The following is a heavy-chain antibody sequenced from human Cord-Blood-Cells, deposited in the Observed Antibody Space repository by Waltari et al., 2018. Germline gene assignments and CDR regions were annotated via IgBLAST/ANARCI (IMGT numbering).Heavy chain of an antibody. CDR3: ARDVMATIDY. Sequence: QVQLVQSGAEVKKPGASVKVSCQASAYTFTGYYLHRVRQAPRQGLEWMGWINPNSGGTNYAQKFQGRVTMTRDTSISTSYMELSRLRSDDTAVYYCARDVMATIDYWGQGTLVTVSS. CDR2: INPNSGGT. V-gene: IGHV1-2*02. D-gene: IGHD2-21*01. J-gene: IGHJ4*02. CDR1: AYTFTGYY.